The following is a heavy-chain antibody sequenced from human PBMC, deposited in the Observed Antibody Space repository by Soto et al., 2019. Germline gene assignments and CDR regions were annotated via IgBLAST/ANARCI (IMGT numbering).Heavy chain of an antibody. CDR1: GFTFSGDW. D-gene: IGHD2-8*02. CDR3: ARGPRGLYHHDY. Sequence: EVQLVESGGGLVQPGGSLRLSCVASGFTFSGDWMHWARQAAGKGLVWVSRINMDGTSTNYADSVKGRFTISRDNAKNTLYLQMNSLRVDDTAVYYCARGPRGLYHHDYWGQGALVTVS. V-gene: IGHV3-74*01. CDR2: INMDGTST. J-gene: IGHJ4*02.